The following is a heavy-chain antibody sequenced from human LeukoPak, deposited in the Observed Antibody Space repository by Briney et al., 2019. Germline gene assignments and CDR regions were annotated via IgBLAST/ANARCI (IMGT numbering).Heavy chain of an antibody. Sequence: SQTLSPTCTVSGGSISSGSYYWSWIRQPAGKGLEWIGRIYTSGSTNYNPSLKSRVTISVDTSKNQFSLKLSSVTAADTAVYYCARERRSYYYDSSGYYYRLLIDYWGQGTLVTVSS. J-gene: IGHJ4*02. CDR1: GGSISSGSYY. D-gene: IGHD3-22*01. CDR2: IYTSGST. CDR3: ARERRSYYYDSSGYYYRLLIDY. V-gene: IGHV4-61*02.